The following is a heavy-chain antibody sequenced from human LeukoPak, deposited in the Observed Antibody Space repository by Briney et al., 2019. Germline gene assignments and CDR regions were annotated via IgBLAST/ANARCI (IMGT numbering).Heavy chain of an antibody. J-gene: IGHJ4*02. CDR3: ARDRTLEDIVVVPAAQVQYCFDY. V-gene: IGHV1-2*02. CDR1: GYTFTGYY. CDR2: INPNSGGT. D-gene: IGHD2-2*01. Sequence: ASVKVSCKASGYTFTGYYMHWVRQAPGQGLEWMGWINPNSGGTNYAQKFQGRVTMTRDTSISTAYMELSRLRSDDTAVYYCARDRTLEDIVVVPAAQVQYCFDYWGQGTLVTVSS.